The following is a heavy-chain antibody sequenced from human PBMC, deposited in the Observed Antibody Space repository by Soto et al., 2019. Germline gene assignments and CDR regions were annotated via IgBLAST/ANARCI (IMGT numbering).Heavy chain of an antibody. CDR1: GGSMSSYY. CDR2: IYYSGST. J-gene: IGHJ4*02. D-gene: IGHD5-12*01. V-gene: IGHV4-59*01. CDR3: ARGEWLATIKPYFAH. Sequence: LSLTCTVSGGSMSSYYWSWIRQSPGKGLEWIGYIYYSGSTNYNPSLKSRVAISLDTSKNQFPLMLSSVTAADTAVYYCARGEWLATIKPYFAHWGQGTLVTVSS.